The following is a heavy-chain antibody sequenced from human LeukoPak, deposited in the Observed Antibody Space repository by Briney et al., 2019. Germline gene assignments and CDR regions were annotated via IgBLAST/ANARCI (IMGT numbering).Heavy chain of an antibody. CDR2: ISYDGSNK. D-gene: IGHD1-26*01. CDR3: ARSPSSLVGVTIDY. CDR1: GFTFSSYA. J-gene: IGHJ4*02. Sequence: GGSLRLSCAASGFTFSSYATHWVRQAPGKGLEWVAVISYDGSNKYYADSVKGRFTISRDNSKNTLYLQMNSLRAEDTAVYYCARSPSSLVGVTIDYWGQGTLVTVSS. V-gene: IGHV3-30*04.